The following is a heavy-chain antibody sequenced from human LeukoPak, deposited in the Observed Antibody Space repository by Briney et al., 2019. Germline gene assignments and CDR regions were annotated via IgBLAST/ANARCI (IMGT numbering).Heavy chain of an antibody. J-gene: IGHJ6*02. CDR1: GFAFSSQA. CDR2: IKSKADGGTT. Sequence: PGGSLRLSCAASGFAFSSQAMNWVRQAPGKGLEWVGRIKSKADGGTTDYAAPVKGRFTISRDDSNNILYLQMNSLKTEDTAVYYCSTKELSYPDYYGMDVWGQGTTVTVSS. D-gene: IGHD2-2*02. V-gene: IGHV3-15*01. CDR3: STKELSYPDYYGMDV.